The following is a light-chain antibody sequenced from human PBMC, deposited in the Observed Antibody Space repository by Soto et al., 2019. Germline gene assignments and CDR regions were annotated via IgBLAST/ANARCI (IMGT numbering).Light chain of an antibody. V-gene: IGKV3D-20*02. CDR1: RSGGSGS. CDR3: QQRFNWPRT. CDR2: GAS. J-gene: IGKJ1*01. Sequence: ESVLTQSRGTLSLSPGEGGSHSCRASRSGGSGSFAWYRQKPGQAPGLLIYGASKRATGIPDRFIGSGSGTDFTLTISSLEPEDFAVYFCQQRFNWPRTFGQGTKVDIK.